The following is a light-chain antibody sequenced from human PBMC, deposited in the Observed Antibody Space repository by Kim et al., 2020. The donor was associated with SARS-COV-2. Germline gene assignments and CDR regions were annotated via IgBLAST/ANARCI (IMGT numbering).Light chain of an antibody. CDR3: GTWDTSLAVGV. J-gene: IGLJ3*02. Sequence: GQKVNISCSGSSSTIGSYYVSWYRQFPGTAPELLIYDNNQRPSGIPDRFSGSKSGRTASLDITGLQTGDEADYYCGTWDTSLAVGVFGGGTQLTVL. V-gene: IGLV1-51*01. CDR1: SSTIGSYY. CDR2: DNN.